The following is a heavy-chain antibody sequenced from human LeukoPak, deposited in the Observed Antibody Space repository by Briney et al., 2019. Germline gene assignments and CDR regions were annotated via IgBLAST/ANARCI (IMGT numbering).Heavy chain of an antibody. V-gene: IGHV3-7*02. J-gene: IGHJ4*02. CDR1: GFTFSSNW. CDR2: IKQDGSET. Sequence: GGSLRLSCAASGFTFSSNWMGWVRQAPGKGLEWVANIKQDGSETYYVDSVKGRFTITRDNAKNSLYLQMSSLRAEDTAVYYCAKWGYSSGWPYFDYWGQGTLVTVSS. D-gene: IGHD6-19*01. CDR3: AKWGYSSGWPYFDY.